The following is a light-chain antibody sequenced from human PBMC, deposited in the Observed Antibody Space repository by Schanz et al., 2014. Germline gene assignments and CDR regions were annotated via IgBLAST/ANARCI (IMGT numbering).Light chain of an antibody. J-gene: IGLJ3*02. V-gene: IGLV1-40*01. CDR1: SSNIGAGFD. Sequence: QSVLTQPPSVSGAPGQRVTISCTGSSSNIGAGFDVHWYQQPPGSAPKLLIFTNIHRPSGVPDRFSGSKSGTSASLGISGLQSEDEADYYCATWDDGLTARVFGGGTKLTVL. CDR2: TNI. CDR3: ATWDDGLTARV.